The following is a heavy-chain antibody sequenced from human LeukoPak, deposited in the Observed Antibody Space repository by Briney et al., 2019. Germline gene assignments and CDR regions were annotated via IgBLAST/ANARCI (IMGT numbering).Heavy chain of an antibody. CDR1: GFTFSSYA. V-gene: IGHV3-23*01. D-gene: IGHD1-26*01. CDR2: ISGSGGST. CDR3: AKGHRYSGSYHFDY. Sequence: QTGGSLRLSCAASGFTFSSYAMSWVRQAPGKGLEWVSGISGSGGSTYYADSVKGRFTISRDNSKNTLYLHMNSLRAEDTAVYYCAKGHRYSGSYHFDYWGQGTLVTVSS. J-gene: IGHJ4*02.